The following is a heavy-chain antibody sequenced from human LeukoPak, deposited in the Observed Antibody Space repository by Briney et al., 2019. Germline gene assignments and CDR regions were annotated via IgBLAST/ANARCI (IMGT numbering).Heavy chain of an antibody. CDR1: GFTFSDSA. CDR3: ARVGSSSWLGYYYYYYMDV. CDR2: ISSSGSTI. D-gene: IGHD6-13*01. V-gene: IGHV3-11*04. Sequence: GGSLRLSCAASGFTFSDSAIHWVRQAPGKGLEWVSYISSSGSTIYYADSVKGRFTISRDNAKNSLYLQMNSLRAEDTAVYYCARVGSSSWLGYYYYYYMDVWGKGTTVTVSS. J-gene: IGHJ6*03.